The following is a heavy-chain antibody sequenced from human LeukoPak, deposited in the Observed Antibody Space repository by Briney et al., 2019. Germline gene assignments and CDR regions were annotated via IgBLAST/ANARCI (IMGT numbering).Heavy chain of an antibody. D-gene: IGHD2-15*01. CDR3: ARGGGPVVPFDH. CDR1: GGSFSGYY. Sequence: SETLSLTCAVYGGSFSGYYWSWIRQPPGKGLEWIGEINHSGSTNYNPSLKSRVTISVDTSKNQFSLKLSSVTAADTAVYYCARGGGPVVPFDHWGQGTLVTVSS. CDR2: INHSGST. J-gene: IGHJ4*02. V-gene: IGHV4-34*01.